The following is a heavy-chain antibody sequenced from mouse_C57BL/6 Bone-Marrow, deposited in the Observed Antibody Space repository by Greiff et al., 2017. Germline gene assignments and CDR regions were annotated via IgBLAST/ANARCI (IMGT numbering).Heavy chain of an antibody. V-gene: IGHV1-81*01. CDR1: GYTFTSYG. J-gene: IGHJ4*01. CDR3: ARSAYYGSSAYYAMDY. Sequence: VQLQQSGAELARPGASVKLSCKASGYTFTSYGISWVKQRTGQGLEWIGEIYPRSGNTYYNEKFKGKATLTADKSSSTAYMELRSLTSEDSAVYFCARSAYYGSSAYYAMDYWGQGTSVTVSS. D-gene: IGHD1-1*01. CDR2: IYPRSGNT.